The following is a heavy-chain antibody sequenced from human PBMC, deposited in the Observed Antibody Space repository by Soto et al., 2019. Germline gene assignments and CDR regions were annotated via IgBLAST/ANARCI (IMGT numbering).Heavy chain of an antibody. CDR1: GGTFSSHS. CDR2: IIPIFGPA. V-gene: IGHV1-69*13. D-gene: IGHD1-1*01. J-gene: IGHJ6*02. CDR3: ATGSFTSTGGRIGYHYNAMDV. Sequence: SVKVSCKSSGGTFSSHSINWVRQAPGQGLEWMGGIIPIFGPANFAKNFQGRVTITADESTTRAYMELSSLTSEDTAVYYCATGSFTSTGGRIGYHYNAMDVWGQGTTVTVSS.